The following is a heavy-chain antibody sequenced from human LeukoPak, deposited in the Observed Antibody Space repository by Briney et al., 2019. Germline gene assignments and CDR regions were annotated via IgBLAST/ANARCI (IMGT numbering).Heavy chain of an antibody. CDR1: GYTFIAYG. CDR2: ISAYSDHT. Sequence: ASVKVSCKASGYTFIAYGLSWVRQAPGQGLEWMGWISAYSDHTDYAQNFQDRVTITTDTSTGTAYMELTSLTSDDTAVYYCARDRGPKYQLLYWGQGTLVTVSS. CDR3: ARDRGPKYQLLY. D-gene: IGHD2-2*01. J-gene: IGHJ4*02. V-gene: IGHV1-18*01.